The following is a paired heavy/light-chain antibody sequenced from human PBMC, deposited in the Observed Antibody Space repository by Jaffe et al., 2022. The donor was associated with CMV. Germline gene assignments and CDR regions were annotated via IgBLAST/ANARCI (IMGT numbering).Heavy chain of an antibody. CDR3: TKDPWDGKDERGPA. D-gene: IGHD1-26*01. CDR1: GFTFSNYA. V-gene: IGHV3-23*04. J-gene: IGHJ5*02. CDR2: IGGTSGNR. Sequence: EVQVVESGGGFVQPGESLKLSCAASGFTFSNYAMSWVRQAPGKGLQWVSAIGGTSGNRYYADSVRGRFTVSRDNSKSMLYLEMNSLRVDDTAVYYCTKDPWDGKDERGPAWGQGTLVTVSS.
Light chain of an antibody. CDR3: TQATHFPYT. J-gene: IGKJ2*01. V-gene: IGKV2-24*01. Sequence: DVVLTQTPLSSLVTLGEPASISCRSSQSLVHDNGNTYLSWVLQRPGQPPRLLIYRISNRFSGVPDRFSGSGAGTDFTLKISRVEVEDVGIYYCTQATHFPYTFGQGTKLEI. CDR2: RIS. CDR1: QSLVHDNGNTY.